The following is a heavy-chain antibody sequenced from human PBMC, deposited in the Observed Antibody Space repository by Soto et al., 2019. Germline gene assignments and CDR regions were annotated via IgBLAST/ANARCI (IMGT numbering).Heavy chain of an antibody. CDR3: ARGAVGLVARGFGMDV. CDR2: IDPVGGRT. Sequence: QMQLVQSGAEVKKPGASVRVSCKATGQIVTSYYVHWVRQVRGQGLEWTGVIDPVGGRTTYAQRFQGRVTLTTDTSTSTVYMEMSSLRSEDTAVYYCARGAVGLVARGFGMDVWGQGTTVTVSS. V-gene: IGHV1-46*01. J-gene: IGHJ6*02. CDR1: GQIVTSYY. D-gene: IGHD3-10*01.